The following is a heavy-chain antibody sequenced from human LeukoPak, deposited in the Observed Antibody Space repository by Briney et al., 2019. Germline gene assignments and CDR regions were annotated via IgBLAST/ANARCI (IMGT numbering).Heavy chain of an antibody. V-gene: IGHV3-30*01. CDR1: GFTFSSYA. CDR2: ISYDGSNK. D-gene: IGHD6-13*01. Sequence: GGSLRLSCAASGFTFSSYAMHWVRQAPGKELEWVAVISYDGSNKYYADSVKGRFTISRDNSKNTLYLQMNSLRAEDTAVYYCARERSGIAAAGTFFDYWGQGTLVTVSS. CDR3: ARERSGIAAAGTFFDY. J-gene: IGHJ4*02.